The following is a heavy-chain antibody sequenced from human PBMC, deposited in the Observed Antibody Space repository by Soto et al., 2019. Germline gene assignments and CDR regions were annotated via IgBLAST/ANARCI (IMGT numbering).Heavy chain of an antibody. J-gene: IGHJ4*02. V-gene: IGHV1-46*01. CDR2: INPSGGST. CDR1: GYTFTTYY. Sequence: QVQLVQSGAEVKKPGASVKVSCKASGYTFTTYYMHWVRQAPGQGLEWMGIINPSGGSTSYAQKFQGRVHMTRDTSTSTVYMELSSLRSEDTAVYYCARVYCSGGSCYGIDYWGQGTLVTVSS. CDR3: ARVYCSGGSCYGIDY. D-gene: IGHD2-15*01.